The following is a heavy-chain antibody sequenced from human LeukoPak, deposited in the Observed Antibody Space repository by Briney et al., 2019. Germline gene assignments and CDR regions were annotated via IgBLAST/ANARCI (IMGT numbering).Heavy chain of an antibody. J-gene: IGHJ4*02. D-gene: IGHD3-22*01. CDR2: IYPGDSDA. Sequence: GESLKISCKGSGYSSTSYWIGWWRQMSGKGLEGMGIIYPGDSDARYSPSFQAQVTISVDKSIGTASLQWSSLKPSDTAMFYWSRCTSEYYSADYWGQGTLVTVSS. CDR3: SRCTSEYYSADY. CDR1: GYSSTSYW. V-gene: IGHV5-51*01.